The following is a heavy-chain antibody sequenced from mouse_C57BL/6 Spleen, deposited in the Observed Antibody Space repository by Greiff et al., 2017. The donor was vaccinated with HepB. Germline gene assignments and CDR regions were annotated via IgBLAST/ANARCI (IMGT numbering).Heavy chain of an antibody. Sequence: VQLVESGAELAKPGASVKLSCKASGYTFTSYWLHWVKQRPGQGLEWIGYINPSRGYTKYNPKFKDKATLTADKSSSTAYMQLSSLTYEDSAVYSCASRLREGYAMDYWGQGTSVTVSS. V-gene: IGHV1-7*01. CDR3: ASRLREGYAMDY. CDR1: GYTFTSYW. J-gene: IGHJ4*01. CDR2: INPSRGYT. D-gene: IGHD1-1*01.